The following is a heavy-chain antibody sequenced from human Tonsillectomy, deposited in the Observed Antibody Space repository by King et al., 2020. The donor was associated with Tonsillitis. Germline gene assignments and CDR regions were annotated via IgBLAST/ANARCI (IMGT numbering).Heavy chain of an antibody. CDR3: VRQTGTTGWFDY. CDR2: MYYIGTT. J-gene: IGHJ4*02. CDR1: GGSVISSSHY. Sequence: QLQESGPGLVKPSETLTLTCTVSGGSVISSSHYWGWIRQPPGKGLEWIWNMYYIGTTYYNPSLKSRVTISVDKSKNQFSLKLSSVTAADTAVYYCVRQTGTTGWFDYWGQGTLVTVSS. D-gene: IGHD1-1*01. V-gene: IGHV4-39*01.